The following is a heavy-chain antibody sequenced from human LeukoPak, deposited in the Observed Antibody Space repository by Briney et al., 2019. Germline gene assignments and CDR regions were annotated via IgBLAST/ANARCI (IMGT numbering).Heavy chain of an antibody. V-gene: IGHV3-23*01. J-gene: IGHJ3*02. D-gene: IGHD5-24*01. CDR2: ISGRGGST. CDR1: AITFSSYA. CDR3: AKSGADGYSLDAFDI. Sequence: GGSLRLSCATSAITFSSYAMSWVRQAPGKGLEWVSGISGRGGSTYYADSVKGRFTISRDNSKNTLYVQMNSLRAEDTAVYYCAKSGADGYSLDAFDIWGQGTMVTVSS.